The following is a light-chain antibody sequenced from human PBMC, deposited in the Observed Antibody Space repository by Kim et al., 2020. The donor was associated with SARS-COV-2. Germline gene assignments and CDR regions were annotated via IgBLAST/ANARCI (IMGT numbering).Light chain of an antibody. J-gene: IGLJ3*02. V-gene: IGLV3-21*04. Sequence: APGRTAWITCGGNNIGGQTVHWYQQKPGQAPVLVISYDTDRPSGIPERISGSNSGKTATLTISRVEAGDEADYYCQVWDTNSDHWVFGGGTQLTVL. CDR1: NIGGQT. CDR3: QVWDTNSDHWV. CDR2: YDT.